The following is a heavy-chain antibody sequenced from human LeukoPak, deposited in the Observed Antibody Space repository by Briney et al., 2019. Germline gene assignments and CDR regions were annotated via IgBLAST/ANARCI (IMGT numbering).Heavy chain of an antibody. CDR1: EVSLTTSGVG. Sequence: ESGPTLVKPTQTLTLTCTFSEVSLTTSGVGVGWIRQPPGKALEWLAVIYWNDDQRYSPSLKSRLTITKDTSKNQVVLIMTNMDPVDTATYFCAHTKTDHGDLYSWFDPWGQGTLVTVSS. V-gene: IGHV2-5*01. J-gene: IGHJ5*02. D-gene: IGHD4-17*01. CDR3: AHTKTDHGDLYSWFDP. CDR2: IYWNDDQ.